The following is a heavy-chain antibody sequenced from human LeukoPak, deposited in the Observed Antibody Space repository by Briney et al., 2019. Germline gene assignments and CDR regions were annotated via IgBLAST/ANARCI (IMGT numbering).Heavy chain of an antibody. Sequence: GGSLRLSCAASGFTFSSYAMSWVRQAPGKGLEWVSSISGSGSNTHYADSVKGRFTISRDNAKNTLYLQMNSLRAEDTAVYYCARADYSTLDYYYYYMDVWGKGTTVTVSS. D-gene: IGHD4-11*01. CDR3: ARADYSTLDYYYYYMDV. CDR2: ISGSGSNT. V-gene: IGHV3-23*01. J-gene: IGHJ6*03. CDR1: GFTFSSYA.